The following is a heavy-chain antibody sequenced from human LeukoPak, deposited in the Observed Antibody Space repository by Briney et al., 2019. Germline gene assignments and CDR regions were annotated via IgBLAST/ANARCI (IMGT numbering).Heavy chain of an antibody. Sequence: AASVKVSCKASGYTFTGYYMHWVRQAPGQGLEWMGWVNPNSGGTNYAQKFQGRVTMTRDTSISTAYMELSRLRSDDTAVYYCARDYSEDDFWSGYSDIWGQGTMVTVSS. CDR3: ARDYSEDDFWSGYSDI. V-gene: IGHV1-2*02. D-gene: IGHD3-3*01. CDR2: VNPNSGGT. CDR1: GYTFTGYY. J-gene: IGHJ3*02.